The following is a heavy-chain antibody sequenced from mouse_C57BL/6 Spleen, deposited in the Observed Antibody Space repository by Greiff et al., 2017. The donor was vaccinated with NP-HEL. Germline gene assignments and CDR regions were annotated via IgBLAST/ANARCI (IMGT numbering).Heavy chain of an antibody. Sequence: QVQLQQPGAELVKPGASVKLSCKASGYTFTSYWMHWVKQRPGQGLEWIGMIHPNSGSTNYNEKFKSKATLTVDKSSSTAYMQLSRLTSEDSAVYYCARYDGSSHWYFDVWGTGTTVTVSS. CDR1: GYTFTSYW. CDR2: IHPNSGST. V-gene: IGHV1-64*01. J-gene: IGHJ1*03. D-gene: IGHD1-1*01. CDR3: ARYDGSSHWYFDV.